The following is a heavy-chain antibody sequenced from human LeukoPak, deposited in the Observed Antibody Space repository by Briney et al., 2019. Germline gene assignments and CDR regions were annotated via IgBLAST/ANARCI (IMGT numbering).Heavy chain of an antibody. CDR1: GFTVSSNY. J-gene: IGHJ4*02. CDR2: ITSNSNYI. Sequence: GGSLRLSCAASGFTVSSNYMSWVRQAPGKGLEWVSSITSNSNYIYYADSLKGRFTISRDNAKNSLYLQMNSLRAEDTAVYYCARGGVYSTRGIDYWGQGTLVTVSS. CDR3: ARGGVYSTRGIDY. D-gene: IGHD6-13*01. V-gene: IGHV3-21*01.